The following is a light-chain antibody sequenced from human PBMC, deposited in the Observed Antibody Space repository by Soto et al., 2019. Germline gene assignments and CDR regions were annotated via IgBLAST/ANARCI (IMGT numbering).Light chain of an antibody. V-gene: IGKV1-6*01. CDR2: AAS. J-gene: IGKJ1*01. Sequence: ALQLTQSPSFLYASVGDSVTITCRASQAIRTALGWYQQKPGKVPKLLIYAASILQSGVPSRFSGSGSGTDFALTISSLQPEDFATYYCLLDFRYFWAFGQGTKVEIK. CDR1: QAIRTA. CDR3: LLDFRYFWA.